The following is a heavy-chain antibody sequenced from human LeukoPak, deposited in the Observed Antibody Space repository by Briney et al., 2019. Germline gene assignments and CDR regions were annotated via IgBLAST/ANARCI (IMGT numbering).Heavy chain of an antibody. CDR1: GFTFSSYA. CDR2: ISGGGDST. Sequence: GGSLRLSCAASGFTFSSYAMSWVRQVPGKGLEWVSSISGGGDSTNYAGSVKGRFTISRDNAKNSLYLQMNSLRAEDAAVYYCARDPRENWGSEYSFFDPWGQGTLVTVSS. V-gene: IGHV3-23*01. CDR3: ARDPRENWGSEYSFFDP. D-gene: IGHD7-27*01. J-gene: IGHJ5*02.